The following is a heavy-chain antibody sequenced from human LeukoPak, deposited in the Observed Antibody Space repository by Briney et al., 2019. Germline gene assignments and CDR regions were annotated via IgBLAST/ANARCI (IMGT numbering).Heavy chain of an antibody. Sequence: GGSLRLSCAASGFTFRNYAMSWVRQAPGKGLEWVSSITASGGSTFYADSVKGRFTISRDNSKNTVYLQMNSLRAEDTALYYCARGITIFGVVNCPDYWGQGTLVTVSS. V-gene: IGHV3-23*01. CDR3: ARGITIFGVVNCPDY. CDR1: GFTFRNYA. CDR2: ITASGGST. J-gene: IGHJ4*02. D-gene: IGHD3-3*01.